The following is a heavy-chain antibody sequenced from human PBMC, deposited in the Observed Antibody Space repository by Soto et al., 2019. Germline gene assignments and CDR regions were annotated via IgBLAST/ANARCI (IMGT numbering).Heavy chain of an antibody. J-gene: IGHJ5*02. CDR1: GYTFTSYG. CDR2: LNAANGDT. Sequence: ASVKVSCKASGYTFTSYGIHWVRQAPGQRLEWMGWLNAANGDTIYSPNFQGRVTITRDTSASTAHMELSSLRSEDTAVYYCVRSHVSGTGIDSFDPWGQGTLVTVSS. CDR3: VRSHVSGTGIDSFDP. D-gene: IGHD1-1*01. V-gene: IGHV1-3*01.